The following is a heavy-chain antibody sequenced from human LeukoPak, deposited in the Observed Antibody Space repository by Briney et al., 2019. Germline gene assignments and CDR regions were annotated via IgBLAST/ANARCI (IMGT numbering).Heavy chain of an antibody. D-gene: IGHD3-10*01. CDR2: ISGSGGST. Sequence: GGSLRLSCAASGFTFSSYAMNWVRQAPGKGLEWVSAISGSGGSTYYTDSVKGRFTISRDSSENTLYLQMNSLRVEDTAVYYCARVGYYSSGPFSYFDYWAREPWSPSPQ. J-gene: IGHJ4*02. V-gene: IGHV3-23*01. CDR3: ARVGYYSSGPFSYFDY. CDR1: GFTFSSYA.